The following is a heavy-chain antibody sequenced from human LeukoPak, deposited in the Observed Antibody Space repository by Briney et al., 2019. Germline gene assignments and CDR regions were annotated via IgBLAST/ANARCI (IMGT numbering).Heavy chain of an antibody. Sequence: GRSLRLSCAASGFTFSSYAMHWVRQAPGKGLEWVAVISYDGSNKYYADSVKGRFTISRDNSKNTLYLQMNGLRAEDTAVYYCAKDSSDYVWGSYRYAWGQGTLVTVSS. D-gene: IGHD3-16*02. J-gene: IGHJ5*02. CDR3: AKDSSDYVWGSYRYA. CDR1: GFTFSSYA. CDR2: ISYDGSNK. V-gene: IGHV3-30-3*01.